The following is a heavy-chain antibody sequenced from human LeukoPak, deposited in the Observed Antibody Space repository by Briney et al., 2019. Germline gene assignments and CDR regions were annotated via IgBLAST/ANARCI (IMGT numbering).Heavy chain of an antibody. V-gene: IGHV1-69*13. CDR1: GGTFSSYA. Sequence: SVKVSCKASGGTFSSYAISWVRQAPGQGLEWMGGIIPTFGTANYAQKFQGRVTITADESTSTAYMELSSLRSEDTAVYYCATSLGYSYGYYFDYWGQGTLVTVSS. CDR2: IIPTFGTA. CDR3: ATSLGYSYGYYFDY. J-gene: IGHJ4*02. D-gene: IGHD5-18*01.